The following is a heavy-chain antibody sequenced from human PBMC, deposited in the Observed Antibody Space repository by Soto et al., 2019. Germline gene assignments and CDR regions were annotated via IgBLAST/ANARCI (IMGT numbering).Heavy chain of an antibody. CDR1: GFTFSSYW. Sequence: PGGSLRLSCAASGFTFSSYWMHWVRQVPENGLVWVSRINSDGSITNYADAVKGRFTISRDNVKNTLYLQMNSLRAEDTAVYYCVRYSRSVGGSYRPDYWGQGTLVTVSS. V-gene: IGHV3-74*01. CDR3: VRYSRSVGGSYRPDY. D-gene: IGHD3-16*02. CDR2: INSDGSIT. J-gene: IGHJ4*02.